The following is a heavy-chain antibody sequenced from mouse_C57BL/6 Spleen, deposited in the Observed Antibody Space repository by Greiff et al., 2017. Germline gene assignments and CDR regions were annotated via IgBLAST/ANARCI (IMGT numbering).Heavy chain of an antibody. CDR1: GYTFTDYE. CDR2: IDPETGGT. D-gene: IGHD3-2*02. J-gene: IGHJ3*01. CDR3: TRFETAQPFAY. Sequence: VQLQQSGAELVRPGASVTLSCKASGYTFTDYEMHWVKQTPVHGLEWIGAIDPETGGTAYNQKFKGKAILTADKSSSTAYMERRSLTSEDSAVYYCTRFETAQPFAYWGQGTLVTVSA. V-gene: IGHV1-15*01.